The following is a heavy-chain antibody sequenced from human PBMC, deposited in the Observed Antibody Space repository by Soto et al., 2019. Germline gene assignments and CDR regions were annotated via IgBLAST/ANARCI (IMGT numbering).Heavy chain of an antibody. D-gene: IGHD6-19*01. CDR1: GFTFSSYW. CDR2: IKQDGSEK. J-gene: IGHJ3*02. Sequence: GGSLRLSCAASGFTFSSYWMSWVRQAPGKGLEWVANIKQDGSEKYYVDSVKGRFTISRDNAKNSLYLQMNSLRAEDTAVYYCARDGADWLVRAFDIWGQGTMVTVSS. CDR3: ARDGADWLVRAFDI. V-gene: IGHV3-7*01.